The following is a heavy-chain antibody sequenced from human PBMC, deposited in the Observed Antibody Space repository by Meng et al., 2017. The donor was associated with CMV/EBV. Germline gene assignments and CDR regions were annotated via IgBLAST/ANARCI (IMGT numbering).Heavy chain of an antibody. CDR2: IYSGGST. V-gene: IGHV3-66*02. J-gene: IGHJ6*02. D-gene: IGHD5-18*01. CDR1: GFTVSSNY. CDR3: ARIDVDTAMVPYYYGMDV. Sequence: GGSLRLSCAASGFTVSSNYMSWVHQAPGKGLEWVSVIYSGGSTYYADSVKGRFTISRDNSKNTLYLQMNSLRAEDTAVYYCARIDVDTAMVPYYYGMDVWGQGTTVTVSS.